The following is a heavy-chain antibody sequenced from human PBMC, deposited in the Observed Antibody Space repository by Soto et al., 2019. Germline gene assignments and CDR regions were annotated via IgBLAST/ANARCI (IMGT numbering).Heavy chain of an antibody. CDR3: ARGRYGGY. D-gene: IGHD3-10*01. J-gene: IGHJ4*02. Sequence: QVHLVQSGAEVKKPGASVKVSCKGSGYDFTTYGITWVRQAPGQGLEWMAWISAHNGNTDYAQKLQGRVTVTRDTSTSTAYMELRSLRTDEKVVYYCARGRYGGYWGQGALVTVSS. CDR2: ISAHNGNT. V-gene: IGHV1-18*01. CDR1: GYDFTTYG.